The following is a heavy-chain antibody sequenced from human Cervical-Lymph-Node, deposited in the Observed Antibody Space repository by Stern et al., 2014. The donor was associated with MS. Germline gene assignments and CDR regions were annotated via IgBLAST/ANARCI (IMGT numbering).Heavy chain of an antibody. CDR1: GDSIASTSYY. CDR3: ARFRTIYDWFDP. V-gene: IGHV4-31*03. CDR2: IYYSGTP. D-gene: IGHD2/OR15-2a*01. J-gene: IGHJ5*02. Sequence: QLQLQESGPGLVKPSQTLSLTCTVSGDSIASTSYYWSWLRQHPTQGLEWIGYIYYSGTPYYNPSLQSRLSLSVDTSKNQFSLKLNSVTAADTAIYYCARFRTIYDWFDPWGQGTLVTVSS.